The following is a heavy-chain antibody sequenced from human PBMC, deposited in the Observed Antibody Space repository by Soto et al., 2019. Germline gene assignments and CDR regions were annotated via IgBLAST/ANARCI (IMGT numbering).Heavy chain of an antibody. D-gene: IGHD2-15*01. CDR2: IIPMFGTA. J-gene: IGHJ5*02. V-gene: IGHV1-69*13. CDR3: ARPEFGGLNSFDP. Sequence: GASVKVSCKASGGTFSSYAISWVRQAPGQGLEWMGGIIPMFGTANYAQKFQGRVTITADESTSTAYMELSSLRSEDTAVYYCARPEFGGLNSFDPWGQGTLVTVSS. CDR1: GGTFSSYA.